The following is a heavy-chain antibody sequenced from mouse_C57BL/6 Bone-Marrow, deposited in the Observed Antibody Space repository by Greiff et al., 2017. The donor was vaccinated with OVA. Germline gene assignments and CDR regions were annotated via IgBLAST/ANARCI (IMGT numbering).Heavy chain of an antibody. CDR3: ARVPVYYYGSSSYWYFDV. Sequence: VHVKQSGAELVKPGASVKLSCTASGFNIKDYYMHWVKQRTEQGLEWIGRIDPEDGETKYAPKFQGKAPRTADTSSNTAYLQLSSLTSEDTAVYYCARVPVYYYGSSSYWYFDVWGTGTTVTVSS. V-gene: IGHV14-2*01. CDR1: GFNIKDYY. D-gene: IGHD1-1*01. J-gene: IGHJ1*03. CDR2: IDPEDGET.